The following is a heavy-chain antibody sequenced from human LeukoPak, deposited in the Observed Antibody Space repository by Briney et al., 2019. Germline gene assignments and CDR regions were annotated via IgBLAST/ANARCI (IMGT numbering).Heavy chain of an antibody. CDR3: ARPIVATSYSYGWGAFDI. D-gene: IGHD5-18*01. Sequence: GASLKISCKGSGYGFTSYWIGWVRQMPGKGLEWMGIIYPGDSDTRYSPSFQGQVTISADKSISTAYLQWSSLKASDTDMYYCARPIVATSYSYGWGAFDIWGQGTMVTVSS. V-gene: IGHV5-51*01. CDR1: GYGFTSYW. CDR2: IYPGDSDT. J-gene: IGHJ3*02.